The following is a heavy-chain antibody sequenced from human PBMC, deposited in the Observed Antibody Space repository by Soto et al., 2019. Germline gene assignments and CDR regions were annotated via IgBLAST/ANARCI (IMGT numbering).Heavy chain of an antibody. J-gene: IGHJ6*02. CDR3: ARVSRVVPAAGYYYYGMDV. V-gene: IGHV4-34*01. CDR1: GGSFSGYY. Sequence: SETLSLTCAVYGGSFSGYYWSWIRQPPGKGLEWIGEINHSGSTNYNPSLKSRVAISVDTSKNQFSLKLSSVTAADTAVYYCARVSRVVPAAGYYYYGMDVWGQGTKVTSP. CDR2: INHSGST. D-gene: IGHD2-2*01.